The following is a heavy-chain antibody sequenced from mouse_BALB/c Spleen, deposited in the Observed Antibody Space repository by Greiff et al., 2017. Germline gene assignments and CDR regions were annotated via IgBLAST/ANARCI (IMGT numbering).Heavy chain of an antibody. CDR3: AREIIGYGNYFDY. D-gene: IGHD1-1*01. V-gene: IGHV5-17*02. CDR1: GFTFSSFG. Sequence: EVKVEESGGGLVQPGGSRKLSCAASGFTFSSFGMHWVRQAPEKGLEWVAYISSGSSTIYYADTVKGRFTISRDNPKNTLFLQMTSLRSEDTAMYYCAREIIGYGNYFDYWGQGTTLTVSS. J-gene: IGHJ2*01. CDR2: ISSGSSTI.